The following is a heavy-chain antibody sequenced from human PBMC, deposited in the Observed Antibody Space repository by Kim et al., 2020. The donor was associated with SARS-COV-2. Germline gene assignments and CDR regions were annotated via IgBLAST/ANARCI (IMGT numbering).Heavy chain of an antibody. Sequence: GGSLRLSCAASGFNFSSFTMNWIRQAPGKGLEWVSTVTSSGFGKYYADSVKGRFIISRDNSKNTLYMQLNSLRGEDTAIYYCAKDQGRYYPYYFVYWGQGILVTVSS. CDR1: GFNFSSFT. CDR3: AKDQGRYYPYYFVY. CDR2: VTSSGFGK. D-gene: IGHD3-22*01. V-gene: IGHV3-23*01. J-gene: IGHJ4*02.